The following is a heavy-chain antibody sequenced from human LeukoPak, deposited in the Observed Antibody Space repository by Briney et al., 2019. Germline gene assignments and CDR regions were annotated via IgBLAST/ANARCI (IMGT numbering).Heavy chain of an antibody. CDR1: GFIVSNNY. Sequence: GGSLRLSCAASGFIVSNNYMSWVRQAPGKGLEWVAFIRYDGSNKYYADSVKGRFTISRDNSKNTLYLQMNSLRAEDTAVYYCAKDRGTTTPYMDVWGKGTTVTVSS. D-gene: IGHD4-11*01. CDR3: AKDRGTTTPYMDV. J-gene: IGHJ6*03. V-gene: IGHV3-30*02. CDR2: IRYDGSNK.